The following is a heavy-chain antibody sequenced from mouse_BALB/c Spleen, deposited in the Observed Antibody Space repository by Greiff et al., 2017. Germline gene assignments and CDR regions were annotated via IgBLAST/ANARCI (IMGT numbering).Heavy chain of an antibody. J-gene: IGHJ4*01. CDR1: GYTFTSYW. Sequence: VQLQQSGAELARPGASVKLSCKASGYTFTSYWMQWVKQRPGQGMEWIGAIYPGDGDTRYTQKFKGKATLTADKSSSTAYMQLSSLASEDSAVYYCARSGTTATMDYWGQGTSVTVSS. CDR2: IYPGDGDT. V-gene: IGHV1-87*01. D-gene: IGHD1-2*01. CDR3: ARSGTTATMDY.